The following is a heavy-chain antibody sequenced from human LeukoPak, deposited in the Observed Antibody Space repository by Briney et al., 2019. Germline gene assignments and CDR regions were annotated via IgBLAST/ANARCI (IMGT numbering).Heavy chain of an antibody. D-gene: IGHD1-1*01. CDR1: GFTFSRYW. CDR2: IKQGGGEI. CDR3: ARDQLEPSRWFDY. Sequence: PGGSLRLSCAASGFTFSRYWMSWVRQVPRKGLEWVANIKQGGGEIYYVDSVKGRFTISRDNAKNTLYLQMNSLRVEDTAVYYCARDQLEPSRWFDYWGQGTLVTVSS. J-gene: IGHJ4*02. V-gene: IGHV3-7*01.